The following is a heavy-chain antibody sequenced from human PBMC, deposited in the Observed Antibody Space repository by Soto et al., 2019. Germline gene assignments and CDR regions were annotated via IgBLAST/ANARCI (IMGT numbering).Heavy chain of an antibody. J-gene: IGHJ6*03. Sequence: GGSLRLSCAASGFTFSSYGRNWVRQAPGKGLEWVSSISSSSSYIYYADSVKGRFTISRDNAKNSLYLQMNSLRAEDTAVYYCARVQREYSGYDPPYYYYMDVWGKGTTVTVSS. CDR1: GFTFSSYG. D-gene: IGHD5-12*01. CDR2: ISSSSSYI. CDR3: ARVQREYSGYDPPYYYYMDV. V-gene: IGHV3-21*01.